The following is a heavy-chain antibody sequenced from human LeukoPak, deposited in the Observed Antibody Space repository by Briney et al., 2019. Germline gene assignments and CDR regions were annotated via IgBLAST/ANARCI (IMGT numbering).Heavy chain of an antibody. J-gene: IGHJ4*02. CDR1: GGTFSSYA. D-gene: IGHD3-22*01. Sequence: ASVKVSCKASGGTFSSYAISWVRQAPGQGLEWMGRIIPTFGIANYARKFQGRVTITADKSTSTAYMELSSLRSEDTAVYYCARHDSSGYYEYYFDYWGQGTLVTVSS. CDR2: IIPTFGIA. CDR3: ARHDSSGYYEYYFDY. V-gene: IGHV1-69*04.